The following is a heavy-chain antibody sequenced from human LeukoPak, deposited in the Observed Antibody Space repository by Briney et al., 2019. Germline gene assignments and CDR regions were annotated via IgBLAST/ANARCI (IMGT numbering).Heavy chain of an antibody. CDR3: TRQSQACSTGSCYVVS. Sequence: GESLKISCEGSGYTFRSYWIGWVRQMPGKDLEWMGMIYPGDSDTRYSPSFQGQVTFSADLSLNTAYLQWSSLEASDTAIYYCTRQSQACSTGSCYVVSWGQGTQVTASS. D-gene: IGHD2-15*01. V-gene: IGHV5-51*01. CDR2: IYPGDSDT. CDR1: GYTFRSYW. J-gene: IGHJ5*01.